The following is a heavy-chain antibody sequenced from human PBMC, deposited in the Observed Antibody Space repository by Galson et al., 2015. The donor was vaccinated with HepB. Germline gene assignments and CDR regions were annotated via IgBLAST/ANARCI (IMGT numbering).Heavy chain of an antibody. J-gene: IGHJ4*02. V-gene: IGHV3-74*01. D-gene: IGHD6-13*01. CDR1: GFTFSSYW. CDR2: INSDGSYI. Sequence: SLRLSCAASGFTFSSYWMHWVRHVPGKGLVWVSRINSDGSYITYADSVKGRFTISRDNAKNTLHLQMNSPRAEDTALYYCARTRGAAAGIFDNWGQGSLVTVSS. CDR3: ARTRGAAAGIFDN.